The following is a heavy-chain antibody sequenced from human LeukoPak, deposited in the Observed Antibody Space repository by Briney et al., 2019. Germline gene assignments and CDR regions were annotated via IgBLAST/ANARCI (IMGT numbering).Heavy chain of an antibody. CDR2: ISSSGSTI. J-gene: IGHJ3*02. D-gene: IGHD3-9*01. V-gene: IGHV3-11*01. Sequence: AGGSLRLSCAASGFTFSDYYMSWIRQAPGKGLEWVSYISSSGSTIYYADSVKGRFTISRDNAKNSLYLQMNSLRAEDTAVYYCAKDLGGYDILTGYYEDYAFDIWGQGTMVTVSS. CDR3: AKDLGGYDILTGYYEDYAFDI. CDR1: GFTFSDYY.